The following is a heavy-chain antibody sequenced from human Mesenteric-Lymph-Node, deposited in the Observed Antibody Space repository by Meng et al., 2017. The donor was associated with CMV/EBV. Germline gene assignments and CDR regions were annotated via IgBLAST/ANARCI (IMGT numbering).Heavy chain of an antibody. Sequence: SETLSLTCTVSGVSVSSGSYYWGFIRQPPGQGLEWVGHIYSRGSPKYDPSLKSRLRISVDTSNNQVSLTLTSVTAADTAVYYCAGGPAGAIWGSGSYYDYWGQGTLVTVSS. CDR1: GVSVSSGSYY. V-gene: IGHV4-61*01. CDR3: AGGPAGAIWGSGSYYDY. CDR2: IYSRGSP. D-gene: IGHD3-10*01. J-gene: IGHJ4*02.